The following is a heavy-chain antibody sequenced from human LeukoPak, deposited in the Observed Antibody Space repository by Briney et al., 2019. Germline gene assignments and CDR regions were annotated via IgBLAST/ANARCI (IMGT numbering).Heavy chain of an antibody. CDR1: GFTVSSNY. D-gene: IGHD3-22*01. Sequence: PGGSLRLSCAASGFTVSSNYMSWVRQAPGKGLEWVSVIYSGGSTYYADSVKGRFTIPRDNSKNTLYLQMNSLRAEDTAVYYCARGMSSGYYSFDYWGQGTLVTVSS. J-gene: IGHJ4*02. V-gene: IGHV3-66*01. CDR3: ARGMSSGYYSFDY. CDR2: IYSGGST.